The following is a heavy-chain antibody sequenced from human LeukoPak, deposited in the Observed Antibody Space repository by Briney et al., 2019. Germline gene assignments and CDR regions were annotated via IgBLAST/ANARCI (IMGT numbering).Heavy chain of an antibody. Sequence: GGSLRLSCAASGFSFTNYSMNWVRQAPGKGLEWVSSISSSSSYIYYADSVKGRSTISRDNAKNSLYLQMNSLRAEDTALYYCARDFEGIAAAGRPDFGYWGQGTLVTVSS. J-gene: IGHJ4*02. CDR3: ARDFEGIAAAGRPDFGY. V-gene: IGHV3-21*04. CDR2: ISSSSSYI. D-gene: IGHD6-13*01. CDR1: GFSFTNYS.